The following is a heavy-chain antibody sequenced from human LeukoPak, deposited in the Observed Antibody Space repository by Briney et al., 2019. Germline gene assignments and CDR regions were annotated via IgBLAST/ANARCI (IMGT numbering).Heavy chain of an antibody. CDR1: GASTSNTYY. V-gene: IGHV4-59*08. D-gene: IGHD2/OR15-2a*01. J-gene: IGHJ4*02. CDR3: ATNSTGSAFDY. CDR2: LYNIGSI. Sequence: PSETLSLTCTVSGASTSNTYYWSWIRQLPGKGLEWIGNLYNIGSITYKPSLKSRVTMSVDMSKNQFSLRLTSVTAADTAVYFCATNSTGSAFDYWGQGILVTVSS.